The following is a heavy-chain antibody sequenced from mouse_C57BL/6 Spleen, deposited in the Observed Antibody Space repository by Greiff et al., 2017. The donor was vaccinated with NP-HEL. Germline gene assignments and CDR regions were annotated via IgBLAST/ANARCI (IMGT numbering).Heavy chain of an antibody. J-gene: IGHJ2*01. D-gene: IGHD2-4*01. Sequence: LQQSGASVKISCKASGYAFSSYWMNWVKQRPGKGLEWIGQIYPGDGDTNYNGKFKGKATLTADKSSSTAYMQLSSLTSEDSAAYFCARSGDYDFDDWGQGTTLTVSS. V-gene: IGHV1-80*01. CDR2: IYPGDGDT. CDR3: ARSGDYDFDD. CDR1: GYAFSSYW.